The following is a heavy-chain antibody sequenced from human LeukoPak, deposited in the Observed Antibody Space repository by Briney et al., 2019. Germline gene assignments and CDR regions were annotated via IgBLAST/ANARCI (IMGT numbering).Heavy chain of an antibody. Sequence: GSSVKVSCKASGGTFSSYTISWVRQAPGQGLEWMGRIIPILGIANYAQKFQGRVTITADKSTSTAYMKLSSLRSEDTAVYYCASRYSYGTPAYFDYWGQGTLVTVSS. J-gene: IGHJ4*02. CDR1: GGTFSSYT. CDR3: ASRYSYGTPAYFDY. V-gene: IGHV1-69*02. CDR2: IIPILGIA. D-gene: IGHD5-18*01.